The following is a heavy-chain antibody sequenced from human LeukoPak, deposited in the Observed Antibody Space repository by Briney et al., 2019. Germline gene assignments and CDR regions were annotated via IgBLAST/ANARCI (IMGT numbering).Heavy chain of an antibody. CDR1: GYSFTSYW. Sequence: GESLKSSCKGSGYSFTSYWIGWVRQMPGKGLEWMGIIYPGDSDTRYSPSFQGQVTISADKSISTAYLQWSSLKASDTAMYYCARAVGHVEMATIFDYWGQGTLVTVSS. J-gene: IGHJ4*02. CDR3: ARAVGHVEMATIFDY. D-gene: IGHD5-24*01. V-gene: IGHV5-51*01. CDR2: IYPGDSDT.